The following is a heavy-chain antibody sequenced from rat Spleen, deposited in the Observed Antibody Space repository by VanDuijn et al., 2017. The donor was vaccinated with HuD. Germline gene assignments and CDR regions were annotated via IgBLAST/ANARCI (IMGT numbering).Heavy chain of an antibody. Sequence: EVQLVESGGGLVQPGRSLKLSCAASGFTFSNYGMAWVRQAPTKGLEWVATISYDGSSTYYRASVKGRLTISRDNAKSPLYLQMDSLRSEDTATYYCASHYYSSYGWFAYWGQGTLVTVSS. CDR3: ASHYYSSYGWFAY. CDR2: ISYDGSST. CDR1: GFTFSNYG. J-gene: IGHJ3*01. V-gene: IGHV5-29*01. D-gene: IGHD1-2*01.